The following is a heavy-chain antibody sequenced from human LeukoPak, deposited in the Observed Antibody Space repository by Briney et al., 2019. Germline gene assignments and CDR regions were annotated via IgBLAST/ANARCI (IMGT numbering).Heavy chain of an antibody. Sequence: SETVSLTCTVSGGSISSGSYYWSWIRQPAGKGLEWIGRMYTSGSTNYNPSLKSRVTISGDTSKNRFSLKLSSVTAADTAVYYCARGPGYSSSWFDYWGQGTLVTVSS. D-gene: IGHD6-13*01. CDR1: GGSISSGSYY. J-gene: IGHJ4*02. CDR3: ARGPGYSSSWFDY. CDR2: MYTSGST. V-gene: IGHV4-61*02.